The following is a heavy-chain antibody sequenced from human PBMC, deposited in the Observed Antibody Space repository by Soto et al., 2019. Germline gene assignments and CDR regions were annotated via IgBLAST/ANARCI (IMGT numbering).Heavy chain of an antibody. D-gene: IGHD5-12*01. CDR1: GYIFTTYY. Sequence: QVQLVQSGAEVKKPGASVKVSCKASGYIFTTYYLHWVRQAPGQGLEWMGMINPSGGSTSFAQKFQGRVTMTSDTSTSTVYMDLSSLRSEDTAVYYCARNNASGLDYWGQGTLVTVSS. CDR2: INPSGGST. CDR3: ARNNASGLDY. V-gene: IGHV1-46*01. J-gene: IGHJ4*02.